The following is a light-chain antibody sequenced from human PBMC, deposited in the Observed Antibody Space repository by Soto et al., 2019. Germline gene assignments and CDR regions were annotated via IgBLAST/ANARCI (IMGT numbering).Light chain of an antibody. Sequence: EIVLTQSPATLSLSPGERATLSCRASQSVSSSYLAWYQQKPGQAPRLLIYGASSRATGIPDRFSGSGSGTDFTLTISRLEPEDFAVYYCQQYGSSGSWTFGQGTKVDIK. CDR1: QSVSSSY. V-gene: IGKV3-20*01. CDR3: QQYGSSGSWT. J-gene: IGKJ1*01. CDR2: GAS.